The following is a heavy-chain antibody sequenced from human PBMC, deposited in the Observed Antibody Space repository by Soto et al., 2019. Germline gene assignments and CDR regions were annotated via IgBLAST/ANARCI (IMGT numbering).Heavy chain of an antibody. J-gene: IGHJ6*01. D-gene: IGHD5-12*01. CDR1: GGTFSSYA. Sequence: SVKVSCKASGGTFSSYAISWVRQAPGQGLEWMGGIIPIFGTANYAQKFQGRVTITADESTSTAYMELSSLRSEDTAVYYCARDLLSPVATDYYYYYGMDVWGQGTTVTVSS. V-gene: IGHV1-69*13. CDR3: ARDLLSPVATDYYYYYGMDV. CDR2: IIPIFGTA.